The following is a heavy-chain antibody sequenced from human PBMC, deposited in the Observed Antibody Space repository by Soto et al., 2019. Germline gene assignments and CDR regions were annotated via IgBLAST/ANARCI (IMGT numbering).Heavy chain of an antibody. D-gene: IGHD1-26*01. CDR2: ISGSSGST. CDR1: GFTFSSYA. J-gene: IGHJ4*02. CDR3: ARRGSGSYYDY. V-gene: IGHV3-23*01. Sequence: EVQLLESGGGLVQPGGSLRLSCVASGFTFSSYAMRWVRQAPVKGLEWVSAISGSSGSTYYADSVKGRFTISRDNSKNTLYLQMNSLRAEDTAVYYCARRGSGSYYDYWGQGTLVTVSS.